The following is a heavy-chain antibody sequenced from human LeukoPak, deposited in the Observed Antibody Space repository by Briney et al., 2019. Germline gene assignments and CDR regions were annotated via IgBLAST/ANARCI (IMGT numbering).Heavy chain of an antibody. CDR1: GGSISSYY. CDR2: INHSGST. CDR3: ARRRGSGSYYTTLNAFDI. Sequence: KPSETLSLTCTVSGGSISSYYWSWIRQPPGKGLEWIGEINHSGSTNYNPSLKSRVTISVDTSKNQFSLKLSSVTAADTAVYYCARRRGSGSYYTTLNAFDIWGQGTMVTVSS. J-gene: IGHJ3*02. D-gene: IGHD3-10*01. V-gene: IGHV4-34*01.